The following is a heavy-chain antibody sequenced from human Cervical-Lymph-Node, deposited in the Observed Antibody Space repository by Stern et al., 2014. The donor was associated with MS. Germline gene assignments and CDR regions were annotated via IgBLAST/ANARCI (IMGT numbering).Heavy chain of an antibody. V-gene: IGHV4-34*01. D-gene: IGHD6-19*01. CDR3: VRGGWDLNWFDP. J-gene: IGHJ5*02. Sequence: QVQLQQWGAGLLKPSETLSLTCVVYGGSFSGSYWSWVRQPPGKGLEWIGEVNDDVSTNYNPSPPSRATISGEQSKHTFSLKLRPVTAADTAVYYCVRGGWDLNWFDPWGQGTLVTVSS. CDR2: VNDDVST. CDR1: GGSFSGSY.